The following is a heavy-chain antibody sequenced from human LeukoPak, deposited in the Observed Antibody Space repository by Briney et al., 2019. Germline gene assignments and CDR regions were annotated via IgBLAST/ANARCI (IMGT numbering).Heavy chain of an antibody. V-gene: IGHV3-30*18. CDR2: ISYDGSNK. D-gene: IGHD1-1*01. CDR1: GFTFSSYG. CDR3: AKVSTGNEDDY. Sequence: GGSLRLSCAASGFTFSSYGMHWVRQAPGKGLEWVAVISYDGSNKYYADSVKGRFTISRDNSKNTLYLQMNSLRAEDTAVYYCAKVSTGNEDDYWGQGTLVTVSS. J-gene: IGHJ4*02.